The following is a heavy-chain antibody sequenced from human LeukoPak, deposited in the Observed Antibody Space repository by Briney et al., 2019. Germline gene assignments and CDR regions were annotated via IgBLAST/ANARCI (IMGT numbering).Heavy chain of an antibody. Sequence: PGGSLRLSCAASGFTFSNAWMSWVRQAPGKGLEWVGRIKSKTDGGTTDYAAPVKGRFTISRDDSKNTLYLQMNSLKTEDTAVYYCTTVVRNYSSSWYVVVWGQGTLVTVSS. CDR2: IKSKTDGGTT. D-gene: IGHD6-13*01. CDR1: GFTFSNAW. CDR3: TTVVRNYSSSWYVVV. V-gene: IGHV3-15*01. J-gene: IGHJ4*02.